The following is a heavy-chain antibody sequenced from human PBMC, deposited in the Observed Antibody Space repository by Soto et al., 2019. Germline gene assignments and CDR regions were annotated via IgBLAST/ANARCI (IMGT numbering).Heavy chain of an antibody. CDR1: GFTFVSYA. D-gene: IGHD6-19*01. J-gene: IGHJ4*02. Sequence: QSGGSLRLSCAASGFTFVSYAMHWVRQAPGKGLEWVAVISYDGNNKYFADSVKGRFTISRDNSKNTLYLQMNSLRAEDTAVYYCTRGHDSGWYYFDYWGRGTLVTVSS. CDR3: TRGHDSGWYYFDY. V-gene: IGHV3-30-3*01. CDR2: ISYDGNNK.